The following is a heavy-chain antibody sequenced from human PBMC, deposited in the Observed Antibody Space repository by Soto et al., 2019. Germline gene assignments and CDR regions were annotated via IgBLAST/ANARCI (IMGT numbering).Heavy chain of an antibody. Sequence: QVQLVESGGGVVQPGRSLRLSCAASGFTFSSYGMHWVRQAPGKGLEWVAVISYDGSNKYYADSVKGRFTISRDNSKNTLYLQMNSLRGEDTAVYYCAKGSTLDYWGQGTLVTVSS. CDR3: AKGSTLDY. V-gene: IGHV3-30*18. CDR1: GFTFSSYG. J-gene: IGHJ4*02. CDR2: ISYDGSNK.